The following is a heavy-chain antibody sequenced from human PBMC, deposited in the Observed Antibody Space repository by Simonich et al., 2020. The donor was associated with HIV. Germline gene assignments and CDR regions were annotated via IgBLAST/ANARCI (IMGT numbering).Heavy chain of an antibody. Sequence: EVQLVESGGGLVQPGGSLSLSCAASGFSFYDYAMHWVRQTPGKGQEWVSGVIGYMGSIGYADSVKGLFTIARDNAKNSLYLQMNSLSAEDTAFYYCAKGGGYSDGADAFDLWGQGTMVTVSS. CDR1: GFSFYDYA. J-gene: IGHJ3*01. V-gene: IGHV3-9*01. CDR3: AKGGGYSDGADAFDL. D-gene: IGHD5-18*01. CDR2: VIGYMGSI.